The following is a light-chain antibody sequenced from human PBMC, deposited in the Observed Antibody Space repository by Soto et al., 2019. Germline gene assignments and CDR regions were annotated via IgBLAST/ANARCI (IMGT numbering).Light chain of an antibody. CDR1: TSDVGSYNY. Sequence: QSALTQPRSVSGSPGESVTISCSGTTSDVGSYNYVSWYQQYPGKAPKVMIYDVSERPSEVPVRFSGSKSGNTASLTISGLQAEDEAEYLCCSYSRSDSLLFGGGTKLTVL. CDR3: CSYSRSDSLL. V-gene: IGLV2-11*01. CDR2: DVS. J-gene: IGLJ2*01.